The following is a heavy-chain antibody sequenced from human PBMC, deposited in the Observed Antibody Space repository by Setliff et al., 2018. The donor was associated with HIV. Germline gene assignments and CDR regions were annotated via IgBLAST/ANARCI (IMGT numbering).Heavy chain of an antibody. D-gene: IGHD6-19*01. V-gene: IGHV4-39*02. J-gene: IGHJ4*02. CDR3: ARDGGSSGWYFVLGYSDY. Sequence: PSETLSLTCTVSGGSTDSGSYYWAWIRQPPGKGLEWIGSMYYTGSTYYNPSLKSRVTISIDTSKNQFSLKLNSVTAADTAMYYCARDGGSSGWYFVLGYSDYWGPGTQGTAPQ. CDR2: MYYTGST. CDR1: GGSTDSGSYY.